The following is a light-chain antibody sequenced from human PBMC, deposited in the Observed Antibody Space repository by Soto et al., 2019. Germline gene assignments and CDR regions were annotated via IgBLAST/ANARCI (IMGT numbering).Light chain of an antibody. CDR1: TNDVGGYNY. CDR2: EVS. J-gene: IGLJ1*01. V-gene: IGLV2-14*01. CDR3: SSYTSSSTRV. Sequence: QSALTQPASVSGSPGQSITISCTGTTNDVGGYNYVSWYQQHPGKAPKLLIFEVSSRPSGVSNRFSGSKSGNTASLTISALQAEDEADYYCSSYTSSSTRVFGTGTKLTVL.